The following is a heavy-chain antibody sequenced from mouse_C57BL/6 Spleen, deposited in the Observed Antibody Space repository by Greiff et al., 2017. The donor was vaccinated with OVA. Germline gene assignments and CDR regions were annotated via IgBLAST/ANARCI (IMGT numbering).Heavy chain of an antibody. V-gene: IGHV5-16*01. CDR3: ARDLYYYGSSHWYFDV. D-gene: IGHD1-1*01. Sequence: EVKVEESEGGLVQPGSSMKLSCTASGFTFSDYYMAWVRQVPEKGLEWVANINYDGSSTYYLDSLKSRFIISRDNAKNILYLQMSSLKSEDTATYYCARDLYYYGSSHWYFDVWGTGTTVTVSS. J-gene: IGHJ1*03. CDR2: INYDGSST. CDR1: GFTFSDYY.